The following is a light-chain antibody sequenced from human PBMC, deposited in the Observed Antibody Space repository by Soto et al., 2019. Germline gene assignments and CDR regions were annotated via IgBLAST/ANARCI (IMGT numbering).Light chain of an antibody. Sequence: EIVMTQSPATLSVSPGERATLSCRASQSVSRNLAWYQQKPGQAPRLLIYGASTRATGIPARFSGSGSGTEFTLTISSLQSEDFAVYYFQQYNNWPTFGLGTKVDIK. J-gene: IGKJ3*01. CDR3: QQYNNWPT. CDR2: GAS. V-gene: IGKV3-15*01. CDR1: QSVSRN.